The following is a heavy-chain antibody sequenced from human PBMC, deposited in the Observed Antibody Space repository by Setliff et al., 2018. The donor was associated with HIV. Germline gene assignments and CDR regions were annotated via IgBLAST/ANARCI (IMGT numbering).Heavy chain of an antibody. V-gene: IGHV4-34*01. Sequence: SETLSLTCAVYGGSFSGYYWSWIRQPPGKGLEWIGEINDNGSTNYNPSLKSRVTISVDTSKNQFSLKLSSVTAADTAVYYRARVRGRYYYHYAMDVWGQGTTVTVS. J-gene: IGHJ6*02. CDR1: GGSFSGYY. CDR3: ARVRGRYYYHYAMDV. CDR2: INDNGST. D-gene: IGHD3-10*01.